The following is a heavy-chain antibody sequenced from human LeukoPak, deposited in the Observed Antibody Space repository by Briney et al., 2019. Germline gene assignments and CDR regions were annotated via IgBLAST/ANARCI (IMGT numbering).Heavy chain of an antibody. J-gene: IGHJ4*02. Sequence: PSETLSLTCTVSGGSISSYYWSWIRQPAGKGLEWIGEINHSGSTNYNPSLKSRVTISVDTSKNQFSLKLSSVTAADTAVYYCARVEIESFDYWGQGTLVTVSS. D-gene: IGHD5-24*01. CDR3: ARVEIESFDY. CDR2: INHSGST. CDR1: GGSISSYY. V-gene: IGHV4-34*01.